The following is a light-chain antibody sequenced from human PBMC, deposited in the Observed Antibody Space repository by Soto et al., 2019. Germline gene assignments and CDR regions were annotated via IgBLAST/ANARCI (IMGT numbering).Light chain of an antibody. J-gene: IGLJ2*01. CDR1: SSDVGGYNY. V-gene: IGLV2-14*01. CDR2: DVS. CDR3: SSYTSSSTLVV. Sequence: QSALTQPASVSGSPGQSITISCTGTSSDVGGYNYVSWYQQHPGKAPKLMIYDVSNRPSGVSNRFSGSKSGNTASLTISGLQAEYDADYYCSSYTSSSTLVVFGGGTQLTVL.